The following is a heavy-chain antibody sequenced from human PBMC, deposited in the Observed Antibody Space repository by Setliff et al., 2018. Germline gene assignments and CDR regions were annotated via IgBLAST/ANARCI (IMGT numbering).Heavy chain of an antibody. D-gene: IGHD1-26*01. CDR1: DFSVGSVYY. V-gene: IGHV4-38-2*01. Sequence: SETLSLTCAVSDFSVGSVYYWGWIRQPPGRGLEWIANIYYSGTTHYSPSFQSRVTMSVDTSKNQFSLKLSSVTAADTAFYYCARHPDGRIVPFDYWGQGILVTVSS. CDR2: IYYSGTT. CDR3: ARHPDGRIVPFDY. J-gene: IGHJ4*02.